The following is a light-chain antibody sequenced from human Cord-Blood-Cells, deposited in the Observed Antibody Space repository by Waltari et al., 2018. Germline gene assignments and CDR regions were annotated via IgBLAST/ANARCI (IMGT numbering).Light chain of an antibody. CDR2: GNS. Sequence: QSVLTQPPSVSGAPGQRVTISCTGSSSNIGAGYDVHWYQQLPGTDPQLLIHGNSNRPSGGPDRCSGSKAGTSASLAITGRQAEDEADYYCQSYDSSLSGSVFGGGTKLTVL. J-gene: IGLJ3*02. CDR3: QSYDSSLSGSV. CDR1: SSNIGAGYD. V-gene: IGLV1-40*01.